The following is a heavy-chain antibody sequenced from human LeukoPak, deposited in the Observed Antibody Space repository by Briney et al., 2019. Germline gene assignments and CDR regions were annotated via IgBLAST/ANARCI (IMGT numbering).Heavy chain of an antibody. Sequence: GASVKVSCKASGYTFTSYGISWVRQAPGQGLEWMGWISAYNGNTNYAQKLQGRVTMTTDTSTSTVYMELRSLRSDDTAVYYCARDLMVRGVSSDYWGQGTLVTVSS. D-gene: IGHD3-10*01. J-gene: IGHJ4*02. CDR2: ISAYNGNT. CDR3: ARDLMVRGVSSDY. V-gene: IGHV1-18*01. CDR1: GYTFTSYG.